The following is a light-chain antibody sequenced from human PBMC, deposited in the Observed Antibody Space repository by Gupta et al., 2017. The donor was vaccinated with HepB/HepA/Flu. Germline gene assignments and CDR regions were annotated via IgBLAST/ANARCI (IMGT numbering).Light chain of an antibody. CDR3: MQGAFPLT. CDR2: KVF. V-gene: IGKV2-30*01. Sequence: TQSLISLPVSLGQTASLSCTFSQSLEYHDGSTYLHWFYQMPGRAPRRLIYKVFIRDSGVPDRFSGSGSGTNFTLKSNRVEAEDVGVYYFMQGAFPLTFGGGTKVEIK. J-gene: IGKJ4*01. CDR1: QSLEYHDGSTY.